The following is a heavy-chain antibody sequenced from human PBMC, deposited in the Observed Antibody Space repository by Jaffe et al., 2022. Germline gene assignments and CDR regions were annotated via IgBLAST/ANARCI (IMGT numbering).Heavy chain of an antibody. CDR1: GFTFSSYG. CDR3: ATLRGRDGYNGFGA. CDR2: IRYDGSNK. V-gene: IGHV3-30*02. D-gene: IGHD3-3*01. J-gene: IGHJ5*02. Sequence: QVQLVESGGGVVQPGGSLRLSCAASGFTFSSYGMHWVRQAPGKGLEWVTFIRYDGSNKYYADSVKGRFTISRDNSKNMLYLQMNSLRAEDTAVYYCATLRGRDGYNGFGAWGQGTLVTVSS.